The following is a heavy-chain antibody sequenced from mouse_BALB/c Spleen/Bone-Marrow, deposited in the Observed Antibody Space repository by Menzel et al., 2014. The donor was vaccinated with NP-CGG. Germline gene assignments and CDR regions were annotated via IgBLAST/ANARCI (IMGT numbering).Heavy chain of an antibody. V-gene: IGHV2-2*02. D-gene: IGHD2-3*01. CDR2: IWSGGST. CDR3: ARNDGYYYFGY. Sequence: VKVVDSGPGLVQPSQSLSITCTVSGFSLTSYGVHWVRQSPGKGLEWLGVIWSGGSTDYNAAFISRLSISKDNSKSQVFFKMNSLQANDTAIYYCARNDGYYYFGYWGQGTTLTVSS. CDR1: GFSLTSYG. J-gene: IGHJ2*01.